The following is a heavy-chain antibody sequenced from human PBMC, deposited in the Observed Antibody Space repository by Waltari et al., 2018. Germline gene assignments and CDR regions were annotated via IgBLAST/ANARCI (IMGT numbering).Heavy chain of an antibody. D-gene: IGHD1-1*01. CDR3: ARGGMVSLRERRGRSLRY. CDR2: INHSGRT. Sequence: QVQLQQWGAGLLKPSETLSLTCAVYGGSFSGYYWSWIRQPPGKGLEWIGEINHSGRTNYTPSLKSRVTISVDTSKNQFSLKLSSVTAADTAVYYCARGGMVSLRERRGRSLRYWGQGTLVTVSS. CDR1: GGSFSGYY. J-gene: IGHJ4*02. V-gene: IGHV4-34*01.